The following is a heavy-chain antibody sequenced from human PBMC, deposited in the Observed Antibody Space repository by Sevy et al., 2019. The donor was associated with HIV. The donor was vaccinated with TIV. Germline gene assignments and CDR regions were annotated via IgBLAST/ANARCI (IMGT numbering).Heavy chain of an antibody. CDR3: ARGVMRPAEGHFEY. CDR2: INPNSGGT. J-gene: IGHJ4*02. D-gene: IGHD2-2*01. Sequence: ASVKVSCKASGYRFTDYSIIWVRQAPGQGLEWMGRINPNSGGTNYAQKFQGRVTMTRDTSVSTAYMELSRLTSDDTAVDYCARGVMRPAEGHFEYWGQGTLVTVSS. CDR1: GYRFTDYS. V-gene: IGHV1-2*06.